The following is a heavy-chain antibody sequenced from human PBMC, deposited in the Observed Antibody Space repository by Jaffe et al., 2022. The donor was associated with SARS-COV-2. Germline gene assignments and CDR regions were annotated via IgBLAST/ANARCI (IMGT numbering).Heavy chain of an antibody. CDR3: ARGGFWSGYFDY. CDR1: GGSISSGSYY. J-gene: IGHJ4*02. D-gene: IGHD3-3*01. CDR2: IYTSGST. V-gene: IGHV4-61*02. Sequence: QVQLQESGPGLVKPSQTLSLTCTVSGGSISSGSYYWSWIRQPAGKGLEWIGRIYTSGSTNYNPSLKSRVTISVDTSKNQFSLKLSSVTAADTAVYYCARGGFWSGYFDYWGQGTLVTVSS.